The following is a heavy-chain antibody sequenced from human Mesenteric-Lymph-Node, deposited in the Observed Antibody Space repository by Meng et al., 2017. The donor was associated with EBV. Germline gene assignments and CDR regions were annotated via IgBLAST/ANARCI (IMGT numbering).Heavy chain of an antibody. V-gene: IGHV2-5*02. J-gene: IGHJ4*02. CDR3: VHGRGGGNSAIFDY. Sequence: QITLKESGPTLVKPTQTLTLTCDFSGFSLSTSGVGVGWIRQPPGKALEWLALIYWDDDERYSPSLKSRLTITKDTSINQVVLTMTNMDPVDTATYYCVHGRGGGNSAIFDYWGQGTLVTVAS. CDR2: IYWDDDE. D-gene: IGHD4-23*01. CDR1: GFSLSTSGVG.